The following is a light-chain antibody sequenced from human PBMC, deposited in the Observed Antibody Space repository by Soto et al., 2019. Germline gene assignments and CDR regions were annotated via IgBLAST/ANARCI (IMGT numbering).Light chain of an antibody. V-gene: IGLV2-14*01. CDR3: SSYTSTTLDYV. CDR1: SSDVGGYNY. J-gene: IGLJ1*01. CDR2: DVS. Sequence: QSVLTQPASVSGSPGQSITISCTGTSSDVGGYNYVSWYQQHPGKAPKLMIYDVSHRPSWVSTRFSGSKSGNTASLTISGLQAEDEADYYCSSYTSTTLDYVFGTGTKVTVL.